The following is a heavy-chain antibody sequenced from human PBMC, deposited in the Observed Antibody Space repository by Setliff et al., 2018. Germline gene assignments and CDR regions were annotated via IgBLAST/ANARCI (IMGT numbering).Heavy chain of an antibody. J-gene: IGHJ1*01. CDR1: GHAINSHY. D-gene: IGHD3-10*01. V-gene: IGHV4-59*11. CDR2: IHYTGTT. CDR3: VRGFGCGEGICIYQFDQ. Sequence: SETLSLTCTVSGHAINSHYWSWIRQPPGKRLEYIGYIHYTGTTNYSPSLKGRVTITLDTSRNQFSLKLSSVTAADTAVYFCVRGFGCGEGICIYQFDQWGRGVLVTVPQ.